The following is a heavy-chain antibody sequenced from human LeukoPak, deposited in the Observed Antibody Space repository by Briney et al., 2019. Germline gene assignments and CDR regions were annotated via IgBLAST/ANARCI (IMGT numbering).Heavy chain of an antibody. CDR1: GFTFSDYY. Sequence: GGSLRLSCAASGFTFSDYYMSWIRQAPGKGLEWVSYISSSSSSYTGYADSVKGRFTISRDNAKNSLYLQMNSLRAEDTAVYYCARLSSYDILTGYFDYWGQGTLVTVSS. D-gene: IGHD3-9*01. V-gene: IGHV3-11*06. J-gene: IGHJ4*02. CDR3: ARLSSYDILTGYFDY. CDR2: ISSSSSSYT.